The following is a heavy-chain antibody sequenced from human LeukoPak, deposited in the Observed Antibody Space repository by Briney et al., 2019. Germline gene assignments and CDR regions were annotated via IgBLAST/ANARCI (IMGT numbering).Heavy chain of an antibody. V-gene: IGHV3-48*03. J-gene: IGHJ6*02. Sequence: GSLRLSFAASGFTFSSYEMNWVHQAPGKGLAWVSYISSSGSTIYYADSVKGRFTISRDNAKNSLYLQMNSLRAEDTAVYYCARDERWFGELSYNYYYYGMDVWGQGTTVTVSS. CDR1: GFTFSSYE. CDR3: ARDERWFGELSYNYYYYGMDV. CDR2: ISSSGSTI. D-gene: IGHD3-10*01.